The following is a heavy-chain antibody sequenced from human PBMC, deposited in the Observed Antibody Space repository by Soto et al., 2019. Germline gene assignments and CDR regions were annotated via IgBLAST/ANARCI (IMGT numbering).Heavy chain of an antibody. J-gene: IGHJ4*01. V-gene: IGHV3-23*01. CDR1: GFTFSNYA. D-gene: IGHD6-19*01. CDR2: ISGSGGSP. CDR3: AKEGTSGVYYFEH. Sequence: GGSLRLSCAASGFTFSNYAMNWVRQAPGKGLEWVSTISGSGGSPYYADSVKGRFTISRDNSKNTLYLQMNSLRAGDSAIYYCAKEGTSGVYYFEHWGHGPLVTVSS.